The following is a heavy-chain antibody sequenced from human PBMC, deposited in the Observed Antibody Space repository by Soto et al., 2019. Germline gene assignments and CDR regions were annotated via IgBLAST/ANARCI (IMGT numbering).Heavy chain of an antibody. D-gene: IGHD2-8*01. CDR2: IHYSGTT. J-gene: IGHJ4*02. Sequence: ESLYRTCPVAGTSISIYYRSLIRPPPGKGVGWIANIHYSGTTNYKPSLPSRVTLSVDTSENQFSLKMTSVTAADRAMYFCAGYNSYAIDYWGRGTLVTVSS. CDR1: GTSISIYY. V-gene: IGHV4-59*03. CDR3: AGYNSYAIDY.